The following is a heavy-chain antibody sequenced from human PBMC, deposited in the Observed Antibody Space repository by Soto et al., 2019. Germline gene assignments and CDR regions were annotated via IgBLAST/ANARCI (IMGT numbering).Heavy chain of an antibody. D-gene: IGHD6-13*01. V-gene: IGHV3-7*01. CDR3: ARSLGSPRAFDY. J-gene: IGHJ4*02. CDR1: GFTFGYYW. CDR2: IKLDASEK. Sequence: GGSLRLSCAASGFTFGYYWMSWVRQAPGKGLEWLATIKLDASEKKYVDSVKGRFTLSRDNAKNTLYLQMNSLGAEDTAVYYCARSLGSPRAFDYWGQGTLVTVSS.